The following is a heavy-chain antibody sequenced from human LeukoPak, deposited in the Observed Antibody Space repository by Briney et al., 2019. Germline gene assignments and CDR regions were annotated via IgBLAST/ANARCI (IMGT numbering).Heavy chain of an antibody. Sequence: GGSLRLSCAAAGFTFDNYAMHWVRQAPGKGLEWVSRISWNAGGIVYADSVKGRFTISRDNAKNSLYLQMNSLRAEDTALYYCAKGTTFDAFDIWGQGTVVTVSS. CDR3: AKGTTFDAFDI. V-gene: IGHV3-9*01. D-gene: IGHD3-16*01. CDR2: ISWNAGGI. CDR1: GFTFDNYA. J-gene: IGHJ3*02.